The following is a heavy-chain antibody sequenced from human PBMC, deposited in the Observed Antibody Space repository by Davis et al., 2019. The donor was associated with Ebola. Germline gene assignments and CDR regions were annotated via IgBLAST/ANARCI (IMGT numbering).Heavy chain of an antibody. CDR1: GGSISSYY. V-gene: IGHV4-59*12. CDR3: TRGWGMDV. CDR2: IYYSGST. J-gene: IGHJ6*02. Sequence: MPSETLSLTCTVPGGSISSYYWSWIRQPPGKGLEWFGYIYYSGSTNYNPSLKSRVTISVHTSKNQFSLKLNYVTAADTAVYYCTRGWGMDVWGQGATVTVSS. D-gene: IGHD6-13*01.